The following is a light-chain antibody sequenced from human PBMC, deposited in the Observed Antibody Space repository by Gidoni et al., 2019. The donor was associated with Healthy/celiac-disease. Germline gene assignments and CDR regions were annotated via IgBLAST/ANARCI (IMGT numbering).Light chain of an antibody. CDR2: GNS. Sequence: QSVLTQPPSVSGAPGQRVTISCTGSSSNIGAGYAVHWYQQLPGTAPKLLIYGNSNRPSGVPDRFSGSKSGTSASLAIPGLQAEDEADYYCQSYDSSLSGSVFGGGTKLTVL. CDR3: QSYDSSLSGSV. CDR1: SSNIGAGYA. V-gene: IGLV1-40*01. J-gene: IGLJ3*02.